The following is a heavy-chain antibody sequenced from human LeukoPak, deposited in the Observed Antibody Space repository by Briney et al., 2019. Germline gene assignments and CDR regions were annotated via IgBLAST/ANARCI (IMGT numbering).Heavy chain of an antibody. J-gene: IGHJ5*02. V-gene: IGHV3-74*01. CDR1: GFTFSSYS. D-gene: IGHD3-22*01. CDR2: INSDGINT. Sequence: GGSLRLSCAASGFTFSSYSMNWVRQAPGKGLVWVSRINSDGINTSYADSVKGRFTISRDNAKNTLNLQMNSLRAEDTAVYYCARDLGQYSDTSANWFDPSGQGTLVTASS. CDR3: ARDLGQYSDTSANWFDP.